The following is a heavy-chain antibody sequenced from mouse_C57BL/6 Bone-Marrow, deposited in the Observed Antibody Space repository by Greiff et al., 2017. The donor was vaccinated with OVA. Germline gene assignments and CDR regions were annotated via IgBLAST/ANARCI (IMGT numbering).Heavy chain of an antibody. D-gene: IGHD2-3*01. CDR2: IDPEDGDT. Sequence: EVKLKESGAELVKPGASVKLSCTASGFNIKDYYMHWVKQRTEQGLEWIGRIDPEDGDTKYAAKFQGQATITADTSSNTAYLQLSSLTSEDAAVYDCAPDVYCGYWYFDVWGTGTTVTVSS. V-gene: IGHV14-2*01. J-gene: IGHJ1*03. CDR3: APDVYCGYWYFDV. CDR1: GFNIKDYY.